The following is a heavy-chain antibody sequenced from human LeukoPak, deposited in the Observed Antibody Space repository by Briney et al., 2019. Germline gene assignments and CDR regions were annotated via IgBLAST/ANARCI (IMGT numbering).Heavy chain of an antibody. Sequence: SETLSLTCTVSGGSISSYYWSWIRQPPGKGLEWIGYIYYSGSTNYNPSLKSRVTISVDTSKNKFSLKLSSVTAADTAVYYCARHSPPIAAAWKNWFDPWPGNPGHRLL. CDR1: GGSISSYY. CDR3: ARHSPPIAAAWKNWFDP. J-gene: IGHJ5*02. V-gene: IGHV4-59*08. CDR2: IYYSGST. D-gene: IGHD6-13*01.